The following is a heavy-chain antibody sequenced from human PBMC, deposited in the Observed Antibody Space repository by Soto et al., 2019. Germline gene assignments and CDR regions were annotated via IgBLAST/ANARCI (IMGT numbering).Heavy chain of an antibody. Sequence: ASVKVSCKASGYTFTSYGISWVRQAPGQGLEWMGWISAYNGNTNYAQKLQGRVTMTTDTSTSTAYMELRSLRSDDTAVYYCARDGVPAAADYYYYYYYMDVWGKGTTVTVSS. D-gene: IGHD2-2*01. CDR1: GYTFTSYG. CDR2: ISAYNGNT. V-gene: IGHV1-18*01. J-gene: IGHJ6*03. CDR3: ARDGVPAAADYYYYYYYMDV.